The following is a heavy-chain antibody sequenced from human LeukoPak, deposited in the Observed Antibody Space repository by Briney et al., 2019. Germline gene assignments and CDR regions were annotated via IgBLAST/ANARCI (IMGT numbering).Heavy chain of an antibody. CDR2: MYPGDSDT. D-gene: IGHD2-8*02. V-gene: IGHV5-51*01. J-gene: IGHJ4*02. CDR3: ARRYCTGTTCYLDY. CDR1: GYSFTTFW. Sequence: ESLKFSCKGSGYSFTTFWIGWVRQMPGKGLEWMGIMYPGDSDTRYSPSFQGQVTISADKSISTAYLQWSSLKASDTALYYCARRYCTGTTCYLDYWGQGTLVTVSS.